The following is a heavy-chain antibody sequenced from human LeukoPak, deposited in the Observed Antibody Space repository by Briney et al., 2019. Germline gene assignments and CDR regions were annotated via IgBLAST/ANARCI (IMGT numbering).Heavy chain of an antibody. V-gene: IGHV4-59*01. CDR2: IYHSGST. J-gene: IGHJ6*02. D-gene: IGHD2-21*01. Sequence: SETLSLTCTVSGGSISSYYWSWIRQPPGKGLEWIGCIYHSGSTNYNPSLKSRVTISVDTSKNQFSLKLSSVTAADTAVYYCARAGDENFSYETNHGPDYYYYYGMDVWGQGTTVSVSS. CDR3: ARAGDENFSYETNHGPDYYYYYGMDV. CDR1: GGSISSYY.